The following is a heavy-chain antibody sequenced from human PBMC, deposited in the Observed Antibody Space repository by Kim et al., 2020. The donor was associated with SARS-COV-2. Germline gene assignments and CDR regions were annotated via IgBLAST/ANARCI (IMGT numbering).Heavy chain of an antibody. CDR3: ARNDPLSTDSSGFSGY. V-gene: IGHV4-34*01. J-gene: IGHJ4*02. CDR1: GGSFSGYY. CDR2: INRSGST. D-gene: IGHD3-22*01. Sequence: SETLSLTCAVYGGSFSGYYWSWIRQPPGKGLEWIGEINRSGSTNYNPSLKSRVTISVDTSKNPFSLKLSSVTAADTAVYYCARNDPLSTDSSGFSGYWGQRNLVTVSS.